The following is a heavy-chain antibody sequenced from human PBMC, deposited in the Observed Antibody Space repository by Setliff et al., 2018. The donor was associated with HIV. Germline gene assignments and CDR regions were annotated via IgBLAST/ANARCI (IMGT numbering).Heavy chain of an antibody. CDR1: GGTFSTYA. V-gene: IGHV1-69*05. CDR3: ASDREEYCGHDCSSPLDN. D-gene: IGHD2-21*02. J-gene: IGHJ4*02. CDR2: IIPVSGTA. Sequence: GASVKVSCKASGGTFSTYAINWVRQDPGQGLEWLGGIIPVSGTANYAERFQDRVTISTDESKTSVYLQVSSLTSEDTAVYYCASDREEYCGHDCSSPLDNWGPGTLVTVSS.